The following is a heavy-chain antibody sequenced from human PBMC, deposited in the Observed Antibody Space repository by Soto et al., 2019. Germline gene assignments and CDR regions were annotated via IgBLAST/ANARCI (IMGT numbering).Heavy chain of an antibody. Sequence: SETLSLTCTVSGGSISSGDYYWSWIRQPPGKGLEWIGYIYYSGSTYYNPSLKSRVTISVDTSKNQFSLKLSSVTAADTAVYYCARVPNDYGDSSPVDYWGQGTLVTVSS. D-gene: IGHD4-17*01. CDR3: ARVPNDYGDSSPVDY. CDR2: IYYSGST. CDR1: GGSISSGDYY. V-gene: IGHV4-30-4*01. J-gene: IGHJ4*02.